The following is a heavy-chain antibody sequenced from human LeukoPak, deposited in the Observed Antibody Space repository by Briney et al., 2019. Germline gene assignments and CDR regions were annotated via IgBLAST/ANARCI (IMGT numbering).Heavy chain of an antibody. J-gene: IGHJ4*02. CDR2: IYYSGST. D-gene: IGHD4-23*01. CDR1: GGSVSSGSYY. Sequence: SETLSLTCTVSGGSVSSGSYYWSWLRQPPGKGLEWIGYIYYSGSTNYNPSLKSRVTISVDTSRNQFSLKLSSVTAADTAMYYCARERYGGSVDYWGQGTLVTVSS. V-gene: IGHV4-61*01. CDR3: ARERYGGSVDY.